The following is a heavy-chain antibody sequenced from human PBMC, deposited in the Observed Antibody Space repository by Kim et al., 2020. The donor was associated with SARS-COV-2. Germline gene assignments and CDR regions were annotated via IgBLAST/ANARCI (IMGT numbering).Heavy chain of an antibody. J-gene: IGHJ6*02. D-gene: IGHD3-9*01. Sequence: ADSVKGRFTISRDNAENSLYLQMNSLRAEDTAVYYCARDYDILTDYGRDVWGQGTTVSVSS. V-gene: IGHV3-11*04. CDR3: ARDYDILTDYGRDV.